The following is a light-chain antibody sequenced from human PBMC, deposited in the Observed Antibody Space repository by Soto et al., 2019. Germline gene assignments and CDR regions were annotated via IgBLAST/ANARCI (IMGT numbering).Light chain of an antibody. V-gene: IGKV1-5*01. CDR2: DAS. CDR1: QTISSW. Sequence: DIQVTQSPPTLSASVGEKVTITCRASQTISSWLAWYQQKPGKAPKLLIYDASSLESGVPSRFSGSGSGTEFTLTISSLQPDDFATYYCQQYNSLWTFGQGTKV. J-gene: IGKJ1*01. CDR3: QQYNSLWT.